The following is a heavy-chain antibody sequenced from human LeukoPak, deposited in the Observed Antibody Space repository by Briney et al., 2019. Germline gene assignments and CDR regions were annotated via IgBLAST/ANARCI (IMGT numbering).Heavy chain of an antibody. CDR3: ARGGGYYPIDY. CDR2: LYSDGRT. D-gene: IGHD2-15*01. J-gene: IGHJ4*02. V-gene: IGHV3-53*01. CDR1: GFTVNSNY. Sequence: PGGSLRLSCAASGFTVNSNYMNWVRQAPGKGLEWVSVLYSDGRTYYADSVKGRFTISRDTSENTLYLQVNSLRAEDTAVYYCARGGGYYPIDYWGQGTLVTVSS.